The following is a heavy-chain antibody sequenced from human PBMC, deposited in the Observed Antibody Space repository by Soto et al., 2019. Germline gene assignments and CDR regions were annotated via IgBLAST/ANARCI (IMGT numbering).Heavy chain of an antibody. CDR3: TTYCSGGSCVDY. J-gene: IGHJ4*02. CDR1: SGTVNNFY. Sequence: SETMSITRAVSSGTVNNFYWNWIRKPAGKRLEWIGRIYTSGSTNYNPSLRSRVTMSIDTSRNQFSLKLNSLKTEDTAVYYCTTYCSGGSCVDYWGQGTLVTGSS. V-gene: IGHV4-4*07. CDR2: IYTSGST. D-gene: IGHD2-15*01.